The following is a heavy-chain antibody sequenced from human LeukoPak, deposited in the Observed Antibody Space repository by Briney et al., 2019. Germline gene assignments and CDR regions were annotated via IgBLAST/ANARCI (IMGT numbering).Heavy chain of an antibody. Sequence: PSETLSLTCTVSGGSISSGGYYWSWIRQHPGTGLEWLGYIYYSGSTYYNPSLKSRVTISVDTSKNQFSLKLSSVTAADTAVYYCARDLSTDDSSGYYYVPFGYWGQGTLVTVSS. J-gene: IGHJ4*02. V-gene: IGHV4-31*03. CDR2: IYYSGST. CDR3: ARDLSTDDSSGYYYVPFGY. CDR1: GGSISSGGYY. D-gene: IGHD3-22*01.